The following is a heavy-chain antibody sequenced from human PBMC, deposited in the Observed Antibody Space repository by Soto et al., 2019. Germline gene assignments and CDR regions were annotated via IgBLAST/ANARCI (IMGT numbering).Heavy chain of an antibody. CDR3: ALLAVVFQPDAFDI. CDR1: GFSLSTSGVG. D-gene: IGHD3-22*01. CDR2: IYWDDAK. Sequence: QIPLKESGPTLVKPTQTLTLSCTFSGFSLSTSGVGVGWIRQPPVKALEWLALIYWDDAKRYSPSLKSRLSNTKAPSKNQVVLTTTNMAPVDTSTYYCALLAVVFQPDAFDIWGQGTMVTVSS. V-gene: IGHV2-5*02. J-gene: IGHJ3*02.